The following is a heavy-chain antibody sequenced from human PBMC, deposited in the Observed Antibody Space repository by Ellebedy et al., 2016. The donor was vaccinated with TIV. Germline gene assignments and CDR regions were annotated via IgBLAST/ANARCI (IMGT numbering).Heavy chain of an antibody. D-gene: IGHD1-26*01. V-gene: IGHV1-2*02. CDR2: INPNSGAA. Sequence: ASVKVSXKASGYSFIAYFIHWVRQAPGQGPEWMGRINPNSGAATFAQRFQVRVTMTRDTSISTAYMELSSLRSDDTAMYFCARGVGATFETSSFDPWGQGTLVTVSS. J-gene: IGHJ5*02. CDR3: ARGVGATFETSSFDP. CDR1: GYSFIAYF.